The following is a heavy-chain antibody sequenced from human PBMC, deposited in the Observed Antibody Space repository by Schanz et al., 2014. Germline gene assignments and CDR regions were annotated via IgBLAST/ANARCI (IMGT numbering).Heavy chain of an antibody. Sequence: QVQLAESGGGVVQPGRSLRLSCAASGFTFRSYGMHWVRQAPGKGLEWVALISYDGSSKNHADSVQGRFTISRDNSKNALYLQMDSLRAEDTAVYYCARGIITMVRGGDVGAFDIWGQGTMVTVSS. CDR1: GFTFRSYG. V-gene: IGHV3-33*01. CDR2: ISYDGSSK. J-gene: IGHJ3*02. D-gene: IGHD3-10*01. CDR3: ARGIITMVRGGDVGAFDI.